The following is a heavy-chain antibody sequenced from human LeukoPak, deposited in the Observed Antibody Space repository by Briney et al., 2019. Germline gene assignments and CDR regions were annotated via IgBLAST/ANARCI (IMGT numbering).Heavy chain of an antibody. CDR2: IYYSGTT. CDR3: ARVGYCSHGSCLRLDWYFDL. D-gene: IGHD2-15*01. J-gene: IGHJ2*01. CDR1: GYSISSGYY. V-gene: IGHV4-38-2*02. Sequence: SETLSLTCTVSGYSISSGYYWGWIRQPPGKGLEGIGYIYYSGTTYYNPSLKSRVSISFDTSKNQFSLKLSSVTAANTAVYYCARVGYCSHGSCLRLDWYFDLWGRGTLVTVSS.